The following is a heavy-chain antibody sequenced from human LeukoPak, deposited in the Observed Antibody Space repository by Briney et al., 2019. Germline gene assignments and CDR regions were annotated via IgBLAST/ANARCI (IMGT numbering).Heavy chain of an antibody. CDR1: GFTFSSYG. CDR2: IWYDGSNK. V-gene: IGHV3-33*01. CDR3: ARGTKIRHCSSTSCYTRGYYFDY. D-gene: IGHD2-2*02. J-gene: IGHJ4*02. Sequence: GGSLRFSCAASGFTFSSYGMHWVRQAPGKGLEWVAVIWYDGSNKYYADSVKGRFTISRDNSKNTLYLQMNSLRAEDTAVYYCARGTKIRHCSSTSCYTRGYYFDYWGQGTLVTVSS.